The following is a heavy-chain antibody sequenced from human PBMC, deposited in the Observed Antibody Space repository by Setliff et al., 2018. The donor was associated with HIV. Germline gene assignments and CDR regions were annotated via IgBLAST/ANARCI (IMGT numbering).Heavy chain of an antibody. D-gene: IGHD1-26*01. CDR2: ISDNGHNT. V-gene: IGHV3-64*02. Sequence: GGSLRLSCAASGFSFSTYTMCWVRQAPGKGLEYISAISDNGHNTHYADSVKGRFTTSRDNSKNTLYLQMGSLRAEDMAVYYCARVRVAAITPYFDYWGQGTLVTSPQ. CDR3: ARVRVAAITPYFDY. CDR1: GFSFSTYT. J-gene: IGHJ4*02.